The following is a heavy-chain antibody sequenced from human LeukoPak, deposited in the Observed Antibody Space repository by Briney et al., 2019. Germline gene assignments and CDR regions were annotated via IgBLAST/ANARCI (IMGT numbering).Heavy chain of an antibody. CDR3: ARHRNSQSAGAGDY. J-gene: IGHJ4*02. CDR2: ISPNTGGP. V-gene: IGHV1-2*02. Sequence: ASVKVSCKASGYTVAAYYIHWVRQAPGQGLEWMGWISPNTGGPFYAQKFQGRVTMTWDTSITTAYMELTRVTSDDTATYYCARHRNSQSAGAGDYWGKGTLVTVSS. D-gene: IGHD1-26*01. CDR1: GYTVAAYY.